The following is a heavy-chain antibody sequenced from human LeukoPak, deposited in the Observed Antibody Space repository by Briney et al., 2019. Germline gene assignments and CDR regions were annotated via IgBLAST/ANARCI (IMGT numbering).Heavy chain of an antibody. CDR3: ARAVLFGELLFPLHYYYYGMDV. V-gene: IGHV6-1*01. J-gene: IGHJ6*02. D-gene: IGHD3-10*01. Sequence: SLALSLTCAISGDSVSSNSAAWNWIRQSPSRGLEWLGRTYYRSKWYNDYAVSVKSRITINPDTSKNQFSLQLNSVTPEDTAVYYCARAVLFGELLFPLHYYYYGMDVWGQGTTVTVSS. CDR2: TYYRSKWYN. CDR1: GDSVSSNSAA.